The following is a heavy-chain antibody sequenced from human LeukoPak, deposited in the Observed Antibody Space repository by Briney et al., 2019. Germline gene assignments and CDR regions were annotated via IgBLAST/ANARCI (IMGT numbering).Heavy chain of an antibody. V-gene: IGHV3-30*18. Sequence: GGSLRLSCAASGFTFSSSDIHWVRQAPGKGLEWVAFISYDGSDKYYAESVKGRFTVSGDNSKHTLYLQMNSLRVEDTAVYYCAKDRGWCFEYWGQGTLVTVSS. D-gene: IGHD6-19*01. CDR1: GFTFSSSD. J-gene: IGHJ4*02. CDR3: AKDRGWCFEY. CDR2: ISYDGSDK.